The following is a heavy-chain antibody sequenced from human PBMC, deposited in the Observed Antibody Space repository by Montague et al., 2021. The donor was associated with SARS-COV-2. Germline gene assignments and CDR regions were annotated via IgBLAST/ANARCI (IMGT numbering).Heavy chain of an antibody. V-gene: IGHV4-34*01. D-gene: IGHD1-26*01. J-gene: IGHJ4*02. Sequence: SETLSLTCAVYGGSFSGYYWSWIRQPPGRGLEWIGEIYHSGSTNYNPSLKSRVTISVDTSKNQFSLRLSSVTAADTAVYYCAREPQVGAMDYWGQGTLVTRAS. CDR3: AREPQVGAMDY. CDR2: IYHSGST. CDR1: GGSFSGYY.